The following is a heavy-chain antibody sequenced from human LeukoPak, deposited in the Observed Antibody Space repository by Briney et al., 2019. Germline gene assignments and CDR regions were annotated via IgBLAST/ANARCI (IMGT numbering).Heavy chain of an antibody. CDR2: IDYRGTT. CDR1: GGSLSSRSHY. D-gene: IGHD6-6*01. Sequence: NPSETLSLTCSVSGGSLSSRSHYWAWIRQPPGKGLEWIGGIDYRGTTYYSPSLKSRVTISVDTSKSNFSLILASVTAADTAFYYCARDVVDYAISSRWFDAWGQGTLVTVSS. V-gene: IGHV4-39*07. CDR3: ARDVVDYAISSRWFDA. J-gene: IGHJ5*02.